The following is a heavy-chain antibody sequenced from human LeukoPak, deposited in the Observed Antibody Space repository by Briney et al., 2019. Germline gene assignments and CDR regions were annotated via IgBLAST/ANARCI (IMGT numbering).Heavy chain of an antibody. CDR1: GFTFSSYW. V-gene: IGHV3-74*01. CDR3: ARDGGSGWSPFDY. J-gene: IGHJ4*02. CDR2: INSDGSST. D-gene: IGHD6-19*01. Sequence: GGSLRLSCAASGFTFSSYWMHWVRQAPGKVLVWVSRINSDGSSTSYADSVKGRFTISRDNAKNTLYLQMNSLRAEDTAVYYCARDGGSGWSPFDYWGQGTLVTVSS.